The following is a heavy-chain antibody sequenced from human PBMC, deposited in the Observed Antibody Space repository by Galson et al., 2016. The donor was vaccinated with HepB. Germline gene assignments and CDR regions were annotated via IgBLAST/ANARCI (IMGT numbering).Heavy chain of an antibody. D-gene: IGHD2-15*01. V-gene: IGHV4-34*01. Sequence: SETLSLTCAVYSGSLSAYYWNWIRQTPGKGLEWIGEINHTGDIDYNPSLKSRVTMSIDTSKMQFSLTLKSVTAADTALYYCATGYCSGGACYAGAFDTWGQGTMVTVSS. CDR3: ATGYCSGGACYAGAFDT. CDR2: INHTGDI. J-gene: IGHJ3*02. CDR1: SGSLSAYY.